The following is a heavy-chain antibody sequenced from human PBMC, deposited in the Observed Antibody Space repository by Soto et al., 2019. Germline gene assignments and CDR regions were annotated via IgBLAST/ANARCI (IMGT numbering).Heavy chain of an antibody. Sequence: PSETLSLTCAVYGGSSSGYYWSWIRQPPGKGLEWIGEINHSGSTNYNPSLKSRVTISVDTSKNQFSLKLSSVTAADTAVYYCARGLGVLRPKRHTLGYWGQGTLVTVSS. CDR2: INHSGST. CDR3: ARGLGVLRPKRHTLGY. J-gene: IGHJ4*02. V-gene: IGHV4-34*01. D-gene: IGHD3-10*01. CDR1: GGSSSGYY.